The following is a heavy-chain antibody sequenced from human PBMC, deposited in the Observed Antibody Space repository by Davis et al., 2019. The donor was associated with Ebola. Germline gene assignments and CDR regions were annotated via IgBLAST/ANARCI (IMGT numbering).Heavy chain of an antibody. CDR3: ARGSWGFYFDY. Sequence: MPSETLSLTCAVYGGSFSGYSWSWIRQPPGKGLEWIGYIYYSGSTYYNPSLKSRVTISVDTSKNQFSLKLSSVTAADTAVYYCARGSWGFYFDYWGQGTLVTVSS. J-gene: IGHJ4*02. CDR1: GGSFSGYS. CDR2: IYYSGST. V-gene: IGHV4-30-4*07. D-gene: IGHD3-16*01.